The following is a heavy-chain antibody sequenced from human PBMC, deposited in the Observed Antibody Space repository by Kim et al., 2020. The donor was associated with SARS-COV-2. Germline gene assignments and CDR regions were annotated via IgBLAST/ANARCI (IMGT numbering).Heavy chain of an antibody. V-gene: IGHV4-59*01. J-gene: IGHJ6*02. Sequence: STIYNPALKSRVTISVDTSKSQFSLKLSSVTAADTAVYYCASLRGYGMDGWGQGTTVTVSS. CDR3: ASLRGYGMDG. CDR2: ST.